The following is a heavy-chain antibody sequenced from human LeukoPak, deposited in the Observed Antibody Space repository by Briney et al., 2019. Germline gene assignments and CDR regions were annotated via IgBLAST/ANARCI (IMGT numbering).Heavy chain of an antibody. V-gene: IGHV3-48*03. CDR1: GFRFSSYE. CDR2: ISSSGSTI. D-gene: IGHD3-16*02. J-gene: IGHJ5*02. CDR3: ARVPPTRVWGSYRQFDP. Sequence: GGSLRLSCAASGFRFSSYEMNWVRQAPGKGLEWVSYISSSGSTIYYADSVKGRFTISRDNAKNSLYLQMNSLRAEDTAVYYCARVPPTRVWGSYRQFDPWGQGTLVTVSS.